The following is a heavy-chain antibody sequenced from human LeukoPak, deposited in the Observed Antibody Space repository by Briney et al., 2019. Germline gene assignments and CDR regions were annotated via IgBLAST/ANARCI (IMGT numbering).Heavy chain of an antibody. CDR2: MFHSGSS. CDR3: AREGGSASSEVY. V-gene: IGHV4-38-2*02. Sequence: SETLSLTCTVSGGSISSYYWSWIRQPPGKGLEWIGSMFHSGSSYYNPSLRSRATISLDMSKNQISLKLSSVTAADTGVYYCAREGGSASSEVYWGQGTLVTVSS. D-gene: IGHD2-15*01. J-gene: IGHJ4*02. CDR1: GGSISSYY.